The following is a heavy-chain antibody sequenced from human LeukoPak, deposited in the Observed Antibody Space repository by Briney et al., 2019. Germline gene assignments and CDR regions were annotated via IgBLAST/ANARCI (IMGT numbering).Heavy chain of an antibody. J-gene: IGHJ4*02. D-gene: IGHD1-26*01. CDR2: ISSDGSNG. CDR3: AREVGKRDFDY. V-gene: IGHV3-30*04. CDR1: GFTFSFYA. Sequence: PGGSLRLSCAASGFTFSFYAIHWVRQAPGKGLEWVAVISSDGSNGYYADSVKGRFTISRDNSKITLYLQMNSLRVEDTAVYYCAREVGKRDFDYWGQGTLVTVSS.